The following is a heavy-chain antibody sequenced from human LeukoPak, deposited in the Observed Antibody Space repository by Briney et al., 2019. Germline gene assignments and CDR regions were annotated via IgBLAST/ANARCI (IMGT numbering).Heavy chain of an antibody. CDR2: INGDGSTS. D-gene: IGHD4-17*01. J-gene: IGHJ4*02. V-gene: IGHV3-74*01. CDR1: GFSFTSNY. CDR3: ARDEPTVTTGPPVGS. Sequence: RPGGSLRLSCAFSGFSFTSNYMTWVRQAPGKGLVWVSCINGDGSTSNYADSVKGRFTISRDNAKNTLYLQMHSLRAEDTAVYYCARDEPTVTTGPPVGSWGQGTLVTVSS.